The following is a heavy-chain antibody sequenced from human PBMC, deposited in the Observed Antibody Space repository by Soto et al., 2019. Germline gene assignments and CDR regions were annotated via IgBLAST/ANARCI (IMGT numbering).Heavy chain of an antibody. J-gene: IGHJ5*02. Sequence: PGGSLRLSCAASGFTFSSYGMHWVRQAPGKGLEWVAVISYDGSNKYYADSVKGRFTISRDNSKNTLYLQMNNLRAEDTAMYYCARRRYCSSTSCYYNWFDPWGQGTLVTVSS. CDR3: ARRRYCSSTSCYYNWFDP. CDR2: ISYDGSNK. CDR1: GFTFSSYG. D-gene: IGHD2-2*01. V-gene: IGHV3-30*03.